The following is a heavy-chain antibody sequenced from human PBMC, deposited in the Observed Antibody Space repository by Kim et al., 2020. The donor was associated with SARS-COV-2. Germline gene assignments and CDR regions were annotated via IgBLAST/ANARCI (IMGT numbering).Heavy chain of an antibody. CDR3: ARGPDGISPAQRLRAFEI. V-gene: IGHV4-61*03. CDR2: LYYSGIT. J-gene: IGHJ3*02. Sequence: SETLSLTCSVSGDTINSGRYYWRWIRQPPGKGLEWLGYLYYSGITNSNPSLKSRLTISVDASKTHFSLKLSSVTAADTAVYFCARGPDGISPAQRLRAFEIWGQGTVVTVFS. D-gene: IGHD1-1*01. CDR1: GDTINSGRYY.